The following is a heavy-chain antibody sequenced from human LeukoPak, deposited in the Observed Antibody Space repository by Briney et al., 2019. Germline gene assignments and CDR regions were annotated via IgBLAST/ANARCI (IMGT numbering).Heavy chain of an antibody. Sequence: PGGSLRLSCAASGFTFSSYEMNWVRQAPGKGLEWVAFIWNDGNNKYYPDSVKGRFTISRDNSKNTLYLQMNNLRAEDTAVYFCGKAIGYSSSAVDFWGQGTLVTVSS. J-gene: IGHJ4*02. V-gene: IGHV3-30*02. CDR1: GFTFSSYE. CDR3: GKAIGYSSSAVDF. CDR2: IWNDGNNK. D-gene: IGHD6-6*01.